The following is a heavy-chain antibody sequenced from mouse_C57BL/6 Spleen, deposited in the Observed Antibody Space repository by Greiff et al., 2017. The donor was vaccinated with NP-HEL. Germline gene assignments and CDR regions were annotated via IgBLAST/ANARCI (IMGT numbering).Heavy chain of an antibody. CDR1: GYTFTSYW. Sequence: QVQLQQPGAELVKPGASVKLSCKASGYTFTSYWMHWVKQRPGQGLEWIGMIHPNSGSTNYNEKFKSKATLTVDKSSSTAYMQLSSLTSEDSAVYSCARGYYGSSYYWDKNAMDYWGQGSSVTVSS. CDR3: ARGYYGSSYYWDKNAMDY. V-gene: IGHV1-64*01. J-gene: IGHJ4*01. D-gene: IGHD1-1*01. CDR2: IHPNSGST.